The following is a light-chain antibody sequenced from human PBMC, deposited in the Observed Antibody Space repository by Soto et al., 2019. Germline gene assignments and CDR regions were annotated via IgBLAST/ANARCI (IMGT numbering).Light chain of an antibody. CDR3: QQSYSTPA. CDR2: AAS. Sequence: DIQMTQSPSSLSASVGDRVTITCRASQSISSYLNWYQQKPGKAPKLLIYAASSLQSGVQSRFSCSGSGTDFTLTISSLQPEDFATYYCQQSYSTPAFGGGTKVEIK. CDR1: QSISSY. V-gene: IGKV1-39*01. J-gene: IGKJ4*01.